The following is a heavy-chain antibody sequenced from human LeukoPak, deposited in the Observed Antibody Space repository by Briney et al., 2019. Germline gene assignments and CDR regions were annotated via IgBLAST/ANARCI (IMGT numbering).Heavy chain of an antibody. CDR3: ARVGRTIFGVVIRPFDY. CDR1: GFTFSSYA. V-gene: IGHV3-23*01. CDR2: ISGSGGST. D-gene: IGHD3-3*01. J-gene: IGHJ4*02. Sequence: GGSLRLSCAASGFTFSSYAMSWVRQAPGKGLEWVSAISGSGGSTYYADSVKGRFTISRDNSKNTLYLQMNSLRAEDTAVYYCARVGRTIFGVVIRPFDYWGQGTLVTVSS.